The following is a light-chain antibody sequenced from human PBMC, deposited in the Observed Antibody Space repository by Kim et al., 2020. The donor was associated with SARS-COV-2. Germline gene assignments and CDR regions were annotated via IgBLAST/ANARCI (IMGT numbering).Light chain of an antibody. Sequence: GQSVTISCTGTSNDVGGYNYVSWYQQHPGNAPKLMIYDVSKWPSGVPDRFSGSKSGNTASLTISGLQAEDEADYYCCSYAGSYTLVFGGGTQLTVL. V-gene: IGLV2-11*03. CDR2: DVS. J-gene: IGLJ2*01. CDR3: CSYAGSYTLV. CDR1: SNDVGGYNY.